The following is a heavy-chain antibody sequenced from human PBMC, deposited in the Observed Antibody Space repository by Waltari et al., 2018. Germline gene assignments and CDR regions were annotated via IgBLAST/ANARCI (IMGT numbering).Heavy chain of an antibody. CDR3: ATLGAYLGAFDV. CDR2: FDAGGGS. V-gene: IGHV3-53*02. Sequence: EVQLVETGGGLIQRGGSLRLSCAVSGFIGSSNYMSWGRQAPGKGLVWFAVFDAGGGSYSADSVRGRFTISRDNSKNTLYLEMNTLRADDTAVYYCATLGAYLGAFDVWGQGTMVTVSS. D-gene: IGHD3-16*01. CDR1: GFIGSSNY. J-gene: IGHJ3*01.